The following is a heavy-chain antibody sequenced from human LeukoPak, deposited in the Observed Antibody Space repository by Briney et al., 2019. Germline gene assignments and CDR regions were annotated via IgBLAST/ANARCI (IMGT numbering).Heavy chain of an antibody. Sequence: PGGSLRLSCAASGFTFSSYAMHWVRQAPGKGLEWVAFIRYDGSNKYYADSVKGRFTISRDNAKNSLYLQMNSLRPEDTSVYYCARGRLPSAIFEPFDYWGQGALVTVSS. CDR2: IRYDGSNK. CDR1: GFTFSSYA. CDR3: ARGRLPSAIFEPFDY. V-gene: IGHV3-30*02. D-gene: IGHD2-2*02. J-gene: IGHJ4*02.